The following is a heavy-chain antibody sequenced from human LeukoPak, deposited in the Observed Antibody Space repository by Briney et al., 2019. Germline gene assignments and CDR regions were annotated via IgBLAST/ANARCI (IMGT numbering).Heavy chain of an antibody. V-gene: IGHV3-21*01. CDR1: GFTFSNYN. J-gene: IGHJ4*02. Sequence: PGGSLRLSCAASGFTFSNYNMNWVHQAPGKGLEWVSFISGSSEYIYYADSVKGRFTISRDNAKNSLYLQMNSLRAEDTAVYYCTRGTPTTRDFDSWGQGTLVTVSS. D-gene: IGHD4-11*01. CDR2: ISGSSEYI. CDR3: TRGTPTTRDFDS.